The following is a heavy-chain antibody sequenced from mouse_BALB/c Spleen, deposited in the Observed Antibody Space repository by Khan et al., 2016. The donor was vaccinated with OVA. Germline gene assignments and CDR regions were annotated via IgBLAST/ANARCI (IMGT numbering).Heavy chain of an antibody. CDR3: ARGNSYGYYFDY. D-gene: IGHD1-1*01. CDR1: GYSITSGYA. CDR2: ISYSGGT. J-gene: IGHJ2*01. Sequence: EVQLVETGPGLVKPSQSLSLTCTVTGYSITSGYAWNWIRQFPGNKLEWMGYISYSGGTSYNPSLKSRISITREKSKNQFFLQLNPLTTEDTATYYCARGNSYGYYFDYWGQGTPLTVSS. V-gene: IGHV3-2*02.